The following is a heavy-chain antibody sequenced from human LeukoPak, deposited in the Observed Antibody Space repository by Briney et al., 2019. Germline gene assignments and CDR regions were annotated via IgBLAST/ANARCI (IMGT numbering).Heavy chain of an antibody. CDR2: IIPIFGTA. CDR1: GGTFSSYA. V-gene: IGHV1-69*05. J-gene: IGHJ4*02. D-gene: IGHD1-26*01. Sequence: EASVKVSCTASGGTFSSYAISWVRQAPGQGLEWMGGIIPIFGTANYAQKFQGRVTMTRNTSISTAYMELSSLRSEDTAVYYCARGVGATGEFDYWGQGTLVTVSS. CDR3: ARGVGATGEFDY.